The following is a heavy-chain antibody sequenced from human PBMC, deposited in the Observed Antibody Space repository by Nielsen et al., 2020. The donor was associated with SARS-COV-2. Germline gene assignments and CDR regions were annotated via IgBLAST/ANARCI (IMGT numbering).Heavy chain of an antibody. Sequence: SETLSLTCAVYGGSFSGYYWSWIRQPPGKGLEWIGEINHSGSTNYNPSLKSRVTISVDTSKNQFSLKLSSVTAADTAVYYCASSGPRSSSWPFDYWGQGTLVTVSS. V-gene: IGHV4-34*01. J-gene: IGHJ4*02. CDR1: GGSFSGYY. D-gene: IGHD6-13*01. CDR2: INHSGST. CDR3: ASSGPRSSSWPFDY.